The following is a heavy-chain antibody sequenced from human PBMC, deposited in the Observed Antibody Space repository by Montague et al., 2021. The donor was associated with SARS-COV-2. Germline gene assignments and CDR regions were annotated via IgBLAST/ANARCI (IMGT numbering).Heavy chain of an antibody. V-gene: IGHV3-48*03. CDR2: ISSSGSII. Sequence: SLSLSCAASGFTFSSYEMNWVRQAPGKGLEWVSYISSSGSIIYYADSVKGRFTISRDNAKSSLYLQMNSLRAEDTAVYYCARGNFDWLLLPDGYFDHWGQGTLVTVSS. CDR3: ARGNFDWLLLPDGYFDH. J-gene: IGHJ4*02. CDR1: GFTFSSYE. D-gene: IGHD3-9*01.